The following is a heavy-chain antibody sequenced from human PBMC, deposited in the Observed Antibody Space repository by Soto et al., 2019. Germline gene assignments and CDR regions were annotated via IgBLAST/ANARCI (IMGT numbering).Heavy chain of an antibody. CDR1: GFTFSSYW. Sequence: EVQLVESGGGLVQPGGSLRLSCAASGFTFSSYWMSWVRQAPGKGLEWVANIKQDGSRKDSVDSVKGRFTISRNNAKNSMYLQMNSLRAEDTAVYYCARHWAQDYDILTGLLDYWGQGTLVTVSS. V-gene: IGHV3-7*01. CDR2: IKQDGSRK. J-gene: IGHJ4*02. CDR3: ARHWAQDYDILTGLLDY. D-gene: IGHD3-9*01.